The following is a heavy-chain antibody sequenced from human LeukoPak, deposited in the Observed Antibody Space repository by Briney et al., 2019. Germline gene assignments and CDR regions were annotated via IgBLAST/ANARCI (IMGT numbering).Heavy chain of an antibody. D-gene: IGHD3-9*01. CDR3: ASSGTLTGYYSRDYYYYMDV. CDR2: IIPIFGTA. V-gene: IGHV1-69*05. J-gene: IGHJ6*03. CDR1: GGTFSSYA. Sequence: ASVKVSCKASGGTFSSYAISWVRQAPGQGLEWIGGIIPIFGTANYAQKFQGRVTITTDESTSTAYMELSSLRSEDTAVYYCASSGTLTGYYSRDYYYYMDVWGKGTTVTVSS.